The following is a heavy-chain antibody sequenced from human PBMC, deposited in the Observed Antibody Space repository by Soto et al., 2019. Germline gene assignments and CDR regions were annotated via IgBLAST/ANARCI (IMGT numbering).Heavy chain of an antibody. CDR1: GYTFTSYG. CDR2: ISAYNGNT. Sequence: QVPLVQSGAEVKKPGASVKVSCKASGYTFTSYGISWVRQAPGQGLEWMGWISAYNGNTNYAQKLQGRVTMTTDTSTSTAYMELRSLRSDDTAVYYCARDEGYSGSYYRVNYYYGMDVWGQGTTVTVSS. V-gene: IGHV1-18*04. CDR3: ARDEGYSGSYYRVNYYYGMDV. D-gene: IGHD1-26*01. J-gene: IGHJ6*02.